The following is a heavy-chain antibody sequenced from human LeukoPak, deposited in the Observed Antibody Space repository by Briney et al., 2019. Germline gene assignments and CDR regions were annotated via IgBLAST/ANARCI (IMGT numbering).Heavy chain of an antibody. J-gene: IGHJ4*02. CDR3: ARIVVAATPGHYYFDY. D-gene: IGHD2-15*01. CDR2: INHSGST. Sequence: SETLSLTCAVYGGSFSGYYWSWIRQPPGKGLEWIGEINHSGSTNYNPSLKGRVTISVDTSKNQFSLKLSSVTAADTAVYYCARIVVAATPGHYYFDYWGQGTLVTVSS. V-gene: IGHV4-34*01. CDR1: GGSFSGYY.